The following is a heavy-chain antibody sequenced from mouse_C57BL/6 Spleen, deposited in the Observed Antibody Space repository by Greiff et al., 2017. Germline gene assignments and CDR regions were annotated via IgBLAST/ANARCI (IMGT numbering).Heavy chain of an antibody. CDR3: ARSGYGNFYFDD. V-gene: IGHV1-82*01. D-gene: IGHD2-1*01. J-gene: IGHJ2*01. CDR1: GYAFSSSW. Sequence: QVQLQQSGPELVKPGASVKISCKASGYAFSSSWMNWVKQRPGKGLEWIGRIYPGDGDTNYNGKFKGKATLTADKSSSTAYMQLSSLTSEDSAVYFCARSGYGNFYFDDWGQGTTLTVSS. CDR2: IYPGDGDT.